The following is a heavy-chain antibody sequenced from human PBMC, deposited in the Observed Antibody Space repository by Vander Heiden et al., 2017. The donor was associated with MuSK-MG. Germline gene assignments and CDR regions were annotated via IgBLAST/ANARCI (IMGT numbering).Heavy chain of an antibody. CDR1: GYSISSGYY. Sequence: QVQLQESGPGLVKPSETLSLTCAVSGYSISSGYYWGWIRQPPGKGLEWIGSIYHSGSTYYNPSLKRRVTISVDTSKNQFSLKLSSVTAADTAVYYCAGPEPDDDSSGVYAFDIWGQGTMVTVSS. D-gene: IGHD3-22*01. V-gene: IGHV4-38-2*01. J-gene: IGHJ3*02. CDR2: IYHSGST. CDR3: AGPEPDDDSSGVYAFDI.